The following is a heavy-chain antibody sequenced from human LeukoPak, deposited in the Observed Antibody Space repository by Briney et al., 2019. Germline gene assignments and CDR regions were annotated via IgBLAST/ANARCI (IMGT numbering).Heavy chain of an antibody. CDR3: AREYSSSSYYMDV. J-gene: IGHJ6*03. Sequence: PSETLSLTCTVSGGSISSYYWSWIRQPAGEGLEWIGRLHTSGSTHYNPSLKSRVTISVDTSKNQFSLKLSSVTAADTAVHYCAREYSSSSYYMDVWGKGTTVTVSS. CDR2: LHTSGST. D-gene: IGHD6-13*01. V-gene: IGHV4-4*07. CDR1: GGSISSYY.